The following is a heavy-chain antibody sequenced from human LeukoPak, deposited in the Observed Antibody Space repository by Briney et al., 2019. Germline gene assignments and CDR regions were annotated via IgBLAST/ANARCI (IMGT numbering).Heavy chain of an antibody. Sequence: KAGGSLRLSCAASGFTFSSYSMNWVRQAPGKGLEWVSSISSSSSYRYYADSVKGRFTISRDNAKNSLYLQMNSLRAEDTAVYFCAKFQGHYGDSEYYFDSWGQGALVTVSS. CDR3: AKFQGHYGDSEYYFDS. CDR1: GFTFSSYS. CDR2: ISSSSSYR. D-gene: IGHD3-10*01. V-gene: IGHV3-21*01. J-gene: IGHJ4*02.